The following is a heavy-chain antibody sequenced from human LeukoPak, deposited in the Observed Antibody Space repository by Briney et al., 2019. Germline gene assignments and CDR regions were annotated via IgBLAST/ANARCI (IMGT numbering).Heavy chain of an antibody. V-gene: IGHV3-53*01. D-gene: IGHD3-22*01. Sequence: GGSLRLSCAASGFTVSNNYMSWVRQAPGKGLEWVSVIYSGGTTYYADSVKGRFTISRDISKNTLYLQMGSLRVEDTAVYYCARMLISSGYYVDSWGQGTLVTVSS. CDR1: GFTVSNNY. J-gene: IGHJ4*02. CDR2: IYSGGTT. CDR3: ARMLISSGYYVDS.